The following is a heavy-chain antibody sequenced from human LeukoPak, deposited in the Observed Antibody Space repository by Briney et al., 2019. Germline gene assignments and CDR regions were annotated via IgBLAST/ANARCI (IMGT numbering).Heavy chain of an antibody. CDR1: GFSVSGYW. CDR3: AREWQGGIAAAGTRIEGDY. Sequence: GGSLRLSCAVSGFSVSGYWMTWVRQAPGKGLEWVANIKQDGSEKNYVDSVKGRFTISRDNTENSLFLQMNSLRVEDTAVYYCAREWQGGIAAAGTRIEGDYWGQGTLVAVSS. J-gene: IGHJ4*02. CDR2: IKQDGSEK. V-gene: IGHV3-7*01. D-gene: IGHD6-13*01.